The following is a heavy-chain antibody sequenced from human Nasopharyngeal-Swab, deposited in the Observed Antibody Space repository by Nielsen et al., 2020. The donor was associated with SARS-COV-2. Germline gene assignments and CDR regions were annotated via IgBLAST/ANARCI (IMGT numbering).Heavy chain of an antibody. V-gene: IGHV3-30*04. D-gene: IGHD3-22*01. CDR1: GFTFSSYA. CDR3: ASDSSGYYFVPFDY. CDR2: ISYDGSNK. J-gene: IGHJ4*02. Sequence: GGSLRLSCAASGFTFSSYAMHWVRQAPGKGLEWVAVISYDGSNKYYADSVKGQFTISRDNSKNTLYLQMNSLRAEDTAVYYCASDSSGYYFVPFDYWGQGTLVTVSS.